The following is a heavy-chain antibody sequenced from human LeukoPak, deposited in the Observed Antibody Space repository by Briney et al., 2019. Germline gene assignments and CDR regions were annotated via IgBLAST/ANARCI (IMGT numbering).Heavy chain of an antibody. Sequence: PGGSLRLSCAASGFTFSDRYMDWVRQAPGKGLEWVGRSRNKANSYSTEYAASVRGRFTISRDDSKNSLYLQMSGLKTEDTAVFFCGVGFPIPNYYSYMDVWGKGTTVTVSS. CDR2: SRNKANSYST. CDR3: GVGFPIPNYYSYMDV. V-gene: IGHV3-72*01. D-gene: IGHD1-26*01. CDR1: GFTFSDRY. J-gene: IGHJ6*03.